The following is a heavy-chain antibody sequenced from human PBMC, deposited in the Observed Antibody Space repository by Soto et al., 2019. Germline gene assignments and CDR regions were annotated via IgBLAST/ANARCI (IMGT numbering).Heavy chain of an antibody. V-gene: IGHV1-18*01. Sequence: ASVKVSCKAAGYTFRSYGITWVRQAPGQGLEWMGWISAYNGNTNYAQKLQGRVTMTTDTSTSTANMELRSLRSDDTAVYYCARCSYSTSYYYYGMDVWGQGTTVTVSS. CDR1: GYTFRSYG. D-gene: IGHD2-2*01. CDR2: ISAYNGNT. J-gene: IGHJ6*02. CDR3: ARCSYSTSYYYYGMDV.